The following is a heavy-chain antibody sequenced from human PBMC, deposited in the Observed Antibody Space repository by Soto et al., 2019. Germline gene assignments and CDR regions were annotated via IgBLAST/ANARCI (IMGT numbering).Heavy chain of an antibody. V-gene: IGHV4-59*01. CDR3: AKSLWDTSGWKTGY. CDR1: GDSISSLY. D-gene: IGHD6-19*01. Sequence: QVQLQESGPGLVKPSETLSLTCTVSGDSISSLYWSWIRQPPEKGLEWIGYIYSSGSINYNPSLKCRVTTSVDPSKNQFSLRLSSVTAADTAVYYCAKSLWDTSGWKTGYWGQGTLVTVSS. J-gene: IGHJ4*02. CDR2: IYSSGSI.